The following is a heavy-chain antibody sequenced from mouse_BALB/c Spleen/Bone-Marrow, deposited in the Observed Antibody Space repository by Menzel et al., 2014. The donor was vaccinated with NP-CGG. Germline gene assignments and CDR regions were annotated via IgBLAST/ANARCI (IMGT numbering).Heavy chain of an antibody. CDR2: INPYNDGT. D-gene: IGHD3-1*01. V-gene: IGHV1-14*01. Sequence: FQLQQSGPEPVKPGASVKMSCKASGYTFTSYVLHWVKQKPGQGLEWIGYINPYNDGTKYNEKFKGKATLTSDKSSSTACMEPSSLTSEDSAVDYCAGPSQLGLPYYYDYWGQGPTLTVPS. J-gene: IGHJ2*01. CDR3: AGPSQLGLPYYYDY. CDR1: GYTFTSYV.